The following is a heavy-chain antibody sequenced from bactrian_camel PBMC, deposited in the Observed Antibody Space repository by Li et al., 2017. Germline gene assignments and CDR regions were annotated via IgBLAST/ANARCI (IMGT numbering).Heavy chain of an antibody. D-gene: IGHD3*01. CDR1: TFDDSD. CDR2: LNNNGLT. Sequence: LVESGGGSVQAGGSLRLSCTVTFDDSDMGWYRQVPGRQCDLVASLNNNGLTWYPDSVKDRFTLSQDSAKNTVYLEMNTLKPEDTGVYYCAADRGYGLDCDDASGYWGQGTQVTVS. CDR3: AADRGYGLDCDDASGY. J-gene: IGHJ6*01. V-gene: IGHV3S55*01.